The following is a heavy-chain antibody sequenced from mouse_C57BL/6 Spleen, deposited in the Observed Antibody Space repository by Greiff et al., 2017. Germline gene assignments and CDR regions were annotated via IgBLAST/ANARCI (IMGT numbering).Heavy chain of an antibody. D-gene: IGHD1-1*01. V-gene: IGHV1-55*01. Sequence: QVQLQQPGAELVKPGASVKMSCKASGYTFTSYWITWVKQRPGQGLEWIGDIYPGSGSTNYNEKFKSKATLTVDTSSSTAYMQLSSLTSEDAAVYYCASLYYYGSSFDYWGQGTTLTVSS. CDR3: ASLYYYGSSFDY. CDR1: GYTFTSYW. J-gene: IGHJ2*01. CDR2: IYPGSGST.